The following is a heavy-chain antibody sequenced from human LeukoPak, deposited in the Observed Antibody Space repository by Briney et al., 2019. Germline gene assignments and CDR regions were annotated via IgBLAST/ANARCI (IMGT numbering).Heavy chain of an antibody. D-gene: IGHD6-6*01. V-gene: IGHV1-46*01. CDR1: GYTFTSYY. Sequence: ASVKVSCKASGYTFTSYYMHWVRQAPGQGLEWMGIINPRGGSTSYAQKFQGRVTMTRDTSTSTVYMELSSLRSEDTAVYYCARDSSIAARPGAFDIWGQGTMVTVSS. J-gene: IGHJ3*02. CDR3: ARDSSIAARPGAFDI. CDR2: INPRGGST.